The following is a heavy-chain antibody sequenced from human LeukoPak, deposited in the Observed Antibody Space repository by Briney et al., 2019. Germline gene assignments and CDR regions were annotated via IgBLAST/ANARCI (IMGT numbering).Heavy chain of an antibody. J-gene: IGHJ4*02. CDR1: GFTFNSYA. CDR3: AKGSSSSRPYFFDH. CDR2: TTDDGYST. V-gene: IGHV3-23*01. D-gene: IGHD6-6*01. Sequence: PGGSLRLSCAASGFTFNSYAMSWVRQAPGKGLEWVSATTDDGYSTYHADSVKGRFTISRDNSESTLYLQMNSLRADDTAIYFCAKGSSSSRPYFFDHWAPGTLVTVSS.